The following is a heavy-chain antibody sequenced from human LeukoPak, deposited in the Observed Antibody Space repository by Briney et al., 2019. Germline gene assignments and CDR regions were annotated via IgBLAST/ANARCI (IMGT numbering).Heavy chain of an antibody. CDR1: GYTFTSYD. Sequence: ASVKVSCKASGYTFTSYDINWVRQATGQGLEWMGWMNPNSGNTGYAQKFQGRVTMTRNTSISTASMELSSLRSEDTAVYYCARGCDSSSWYDWWGQGTLVTVSS. CDR3: ARGCDSSSWYDW. V-gene: IGHV1-8*01. J-gene: IGHJ5*01. D-gene: IGHD6-13*01. CDR2: MNPNSGNT.